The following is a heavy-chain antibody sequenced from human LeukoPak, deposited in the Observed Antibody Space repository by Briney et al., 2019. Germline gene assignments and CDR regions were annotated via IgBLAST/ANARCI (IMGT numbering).Heavy chain of an antibody. V-gene: IGHV3-21*01. CDR3: ARARSGHAFDI. CDR1: GFTFSSYS. D-gene: IGHD3-3*01. Sequence: GGSLRLSCAASGFTFSSYSMNWVRQAPGKGLEWVSYISSSSSYIYYADSVKGRFTISHDTAKNSLYLQMNSVRAEDTAVYYCARARSGHAFDIWGQGTMVTVSS. CDR2: ISSSSSYI. J-gene: IGHJ3*02.